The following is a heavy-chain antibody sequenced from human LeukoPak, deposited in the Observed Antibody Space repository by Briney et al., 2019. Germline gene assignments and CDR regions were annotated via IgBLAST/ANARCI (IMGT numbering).Heavy chain of an antibody. V-gene: IGHV3-49*04. J-gene: IGHJ4*02. CDR3: TRRGNSTPDN. D-gene: IGHD4-23*01. CDR1: GFTFGDYA. Sequence: GGSLRLSCTASGFTFGDYAMSWVRQAPGKGLEWVGFIRNKAYGGTTEYAASVKGRFTISRDDSKSIDYLQMNSLKTEHTALYYCTRRGNSTPDNWGQRTLVTVSS. CDR2: IRNKAYGGTT.